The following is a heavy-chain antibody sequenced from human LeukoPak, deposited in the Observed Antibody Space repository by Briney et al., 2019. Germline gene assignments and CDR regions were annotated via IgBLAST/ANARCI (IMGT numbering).Heavy chain of an antibody. CDR3: ARDRPLALDYYDSSGHYGNDY. J-gene: IGHJ4*02. CDR2: FNHSGST. D-gene: IGHD3-22*01. CDR1: GGSFSGYY. V-gene: IGHV4-34*01. Sequence: SETLSLTCAVYGGSFSGYYWSWIRQPPGKGLEWIGEFNHSGSTNYNPSLKSRVTISVDTSKNQFSLKLSSVTAADTAVYYCARDRPLALDYYDSSGHYGNDYWGQGTLVTVSS.